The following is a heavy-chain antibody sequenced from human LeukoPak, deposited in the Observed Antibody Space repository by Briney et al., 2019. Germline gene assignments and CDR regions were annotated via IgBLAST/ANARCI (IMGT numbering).Heavy chain of an antibody. CDR1: GFTFGDYS. CDR3: ARSRDYEYYFDY. Sequence: GGSLRLSCTASGFTFGDYSMNWVRQAPGKGLEWVSSISTSSSYIYYADSVKGRFTISRDDAKNSLYLQMNSLRGEDTALYYCARSRDYEYYFDYWGQGTLVTVSS. D-gene: IGHD4-17*01. CDR2: ISTSSSYI. V-gene: IGHV3-21*01. J-gene: IGHJ4*02.